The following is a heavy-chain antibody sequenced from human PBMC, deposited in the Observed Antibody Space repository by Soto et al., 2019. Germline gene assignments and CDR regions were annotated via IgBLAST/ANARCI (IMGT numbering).Heavy chain of an antibody. Sequence: VQLVESGGGLVQPGGSLRLSCAASGFTFSSYWMSWVRQAPGKGLAWVANIKQDGSEKYFVDSVKGRFTISRDNAKNSLYLQMNCLRAEDTAVYYCASDSTYYDFLNGYFYYYYMDVWVKGTTVTVSS. CDR3: ASDSTYYDFLNGYFYYYYMDV. CDR1: GFTFSSYW. CDR2: IKQDGSEK. J-gene: IGHJ6*03. V-gene: IGHV3-7*01. D-gene: IGHD3-3*01.